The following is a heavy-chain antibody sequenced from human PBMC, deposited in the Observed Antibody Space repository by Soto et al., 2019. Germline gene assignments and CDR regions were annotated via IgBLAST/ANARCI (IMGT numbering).Heavy chain of an antibody. CDR2: IKSKTDGGTT. V-gene: IGHV3-15*07. Sequence: EVQLVESGGGLVKPGGSLRLSCAASGFTFSNAWMNWVRQAPGKGLEWVGRIKSKTDGGTTDYAAPVKGRFTISRDDSKNTLYLQMNSLKTEDTAVYYCTTEAMVTPIDYYYYYGMDVWGQGTTVTVSS. J-gene: IGHJ6*02. CDR1: GFTFSNAW. D-gene: IGHD2-21*02. CDR3: TTEAMVTPIDYYYYYGMDV.